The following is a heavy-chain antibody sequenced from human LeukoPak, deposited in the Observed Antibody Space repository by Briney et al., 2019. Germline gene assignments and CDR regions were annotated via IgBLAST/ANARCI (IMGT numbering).Heavy chain of an antibody. CDR3: ATSIAVADTFDY. D-gene: IGHD6-19*01. CDR1: GFTFSSYG. Sequence: GGSLRLSCAASGFTFSSYGMHWVRQAPAKGLEEVAVISYDGSNKYYADSVKGRFTISRDNSKNTLYLQMNSLRAEDTAVYYCATSIAVADTFDYWGQGTLVTVSS. CDR2: ISYDGSNK. J-gene: IGHJ4*02. V-gene: IGHV3-30*03.